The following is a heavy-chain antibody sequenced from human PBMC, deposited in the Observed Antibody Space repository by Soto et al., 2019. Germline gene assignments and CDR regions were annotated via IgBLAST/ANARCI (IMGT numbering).Heavy chain of an antibody. CDR1: GYTFTGYY. D-gene: IGHD1-26*01. CDR2: INPNSGGT. CDR3: ARLIVGATTSGLGY. J-gene: IGHJ4*02. Sequence: ASVKVSCKASGYTFTGYYMHWARQAPGQGLEWMGWINPNSGGTNYAQKFQGRVTMTRDTSISTAYMELSRLRSDDTAVYYCARLIVGATTSGLGYWGQGTLVTVSS. V-gene: IGHV1-2*02.